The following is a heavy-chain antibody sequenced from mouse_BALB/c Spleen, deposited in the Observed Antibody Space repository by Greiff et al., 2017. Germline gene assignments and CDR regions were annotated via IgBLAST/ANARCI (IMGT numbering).Heavy chain of an antibody. CDR2: IYPGDGDT. V-gene: IGHV1-87*01. Sequence: VQLQQSGAELARPGASVKLSCKASGYTFTSYWMQWVKQRPGQGLEWIGAIYPGDGDTRYTQKFKGKATLTADKSSSTAYMQLSSLASEDSAVYYCARYYYGSSGYWGQGTTLTVSS. D-gene: IGHD1-1*01. CDR3: ARYYYGSSGY. J-gene: IGHJ2*01. CDR1: GYTFTSYW.